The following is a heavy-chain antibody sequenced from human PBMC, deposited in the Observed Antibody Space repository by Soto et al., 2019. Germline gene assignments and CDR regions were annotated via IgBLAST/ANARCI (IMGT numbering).Heavy chain of an antibody. CDR2: ISAYNGNT. CDR1: GYTFTIYG. D-gene: IGHD3-9*01. CDR3: AREQGFDILTARPGD. V-gene: IGHV1-18*01. Sequence: GASVKVSCKASGYTFTIYGISWVRQAPGQGLEWMGWISAYNGNTNYAQKLQGRVTMTTDTSTSTAYRGLRSLRSDDTAVYYCAREQGFDILTARPGDWGQGTLVTVSS. J-gene: IGHJ4*01.